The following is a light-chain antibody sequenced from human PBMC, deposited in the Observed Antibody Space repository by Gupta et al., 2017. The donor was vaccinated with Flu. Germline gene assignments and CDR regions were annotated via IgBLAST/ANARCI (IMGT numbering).Light chain of an antibody. CDR3: QSADSSGTWV. CDR1: ALPKQY. J-gene: IGLJ3*02. Sequence: SYELTQPPSVSVSPGQTAKITCSGDALPKQYAYWYQQKPGQAPVLVKYKDSERPSGIPERFSGSSSGTTVTLTISGVQAEDEAYYYCQSADSSGTWVFGGGTKLTVL. V-gene: IGLV3-25*02. CDR2: KDS.